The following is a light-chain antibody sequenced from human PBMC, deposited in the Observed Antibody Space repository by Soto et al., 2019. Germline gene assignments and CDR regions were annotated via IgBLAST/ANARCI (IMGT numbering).Light chain of an antibody. Sequence: EIELTQSPGTLSLSPGERATLSCRASQSVSSSYLAWYQQTPGQAPRLLIYGASSRATGIPYRFSGSGSGTDFTLTISRLEPEDFAVYYCQQYNSSPYTFGQGTKLEIK. V-gene: IGKV3-20*01. CDR1: QSVSSSY. CDR2: GAS. CDR3: QQYNSSPYT. J-gene: IGKJ2*01.